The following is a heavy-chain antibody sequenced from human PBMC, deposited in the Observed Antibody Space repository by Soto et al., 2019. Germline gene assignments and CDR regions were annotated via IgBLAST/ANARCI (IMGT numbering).Heavy chain of an antibody. V-gene: IGHV1-3*01. Sequence: ASVKVSCKASGYTFTSYARHWVRQAPGQRLEWMGWINAGNGNTKYSQKFQGRVTITRDTSASTAYMELSSLRSEDTAVYYCASDPLQLIAAAGTTDYWGQGTLVTVSS. D-gene: IGHD6-13*01. CDR2: INAGNGNT. J-gene: IGHJ4*02. CDR1: GYTFTSYA. CDR3: ASDPLQLIAAAGTTDY.